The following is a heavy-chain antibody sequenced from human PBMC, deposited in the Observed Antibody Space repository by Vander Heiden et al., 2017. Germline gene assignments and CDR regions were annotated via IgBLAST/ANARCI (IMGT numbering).Heavy chain of an antibody. J-gene: IGHJ4*02. CDR1: GFTFSSYA. CDR3: AKAPFRPGPFDY. D-gene: IGHD3-10*01. Sequence: EVQPLESGGGLVQPGGSLRLSCAASGFTFSSYARGWVRQAPGKGLEWVSAISGSGGSTYYADSVKGRFTISRDNSKNTLYLQMNSLRAEDTAVYYCAKAPFRPGPFDYWGQGTLVTVSS. CDR2: ISGSGGST. V-gene: IGHV3-23*01.